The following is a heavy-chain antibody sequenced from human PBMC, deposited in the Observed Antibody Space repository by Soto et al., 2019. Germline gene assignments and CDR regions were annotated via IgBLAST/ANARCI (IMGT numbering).Heavy chain of an antibody. CDR2: ISGGGGPT. CDR3: AKVSRFLDSGLI. V-gene: IGHV3-23*01. J-gene: IGHJ3*02. Sequence: EVQLLESGGGLVQPGGSLRLSCTASGFTFGTYAMTWVRQAPGKGLEWVSAISGGGGPTYYADSVKGRFTISRDNSKNTLYLQMNSLRADDTAVYYCAKVSRFLDSGLIWGQGTLVTVSS. D-gene: IGHD3-10*01. CDR1: GFTFGTYA.